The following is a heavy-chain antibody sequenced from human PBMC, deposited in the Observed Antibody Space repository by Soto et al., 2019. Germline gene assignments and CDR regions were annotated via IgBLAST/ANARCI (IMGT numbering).Heavy chain of an antibody. V-gene: IGHV1-18*01. CDR2: ISAYNGNT. Sequence: ASVKVSCKASGYTFTSYGISWVRQAPGQGLEWMGWISAYNGNTNYAQKLQGRVTMTTDTSTSTAYMELRSLRSDDTAVYYCARETMVRGVPYGMDVWGQGTTVTVSS. J-gene: IGHJ6*02. CDR3: ARETMVRGVPYGMDV. D-gene: IGHD3-10*01. CDR1: GYTFTSYG.